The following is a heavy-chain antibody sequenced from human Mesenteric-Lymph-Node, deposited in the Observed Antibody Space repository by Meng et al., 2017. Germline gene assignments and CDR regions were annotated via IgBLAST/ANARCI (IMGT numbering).Heavy chain of an antibody. V-gene: IGHV3-7*01. CDR3: ARDANDIFDY. CDR1: GFTFSSYG. J-gene: IGHJ4*02. CDR2: IKQDGSEK. Sequence: GESLKISCAASGFTFSSYGMHWVRQAPGKGLEWVANIKQDGSEKYYVDSVKGRFTISRDNAKNSLYLQMNSLRAEDTAVYYCARDANDIFDYWGQGTLVTVSS. D-gene: IGHD3-22*01.